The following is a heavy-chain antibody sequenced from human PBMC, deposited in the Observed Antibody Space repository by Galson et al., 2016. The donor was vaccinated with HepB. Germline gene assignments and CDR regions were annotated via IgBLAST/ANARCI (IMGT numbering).Heavy chain of an antibody. CDR1: GGSMSGFY. CDR3: ARGPGYDILTGYEFDY. CDR2: IYYRGST. V-gene: IGHV4-59*01. D-gene: IGHD3-9*01. J-gene: IGHJ4*02. Sequence: SETLSLTCSVSGGSMSGFYWSWIRQPPGKGLEWIGYIYYRGSTNYNPSLRNRVTISIDTSKNQFSLMMSSVTAADTAVYYCARGPGYDILTGYEFDYWGQGTLVTVPP.